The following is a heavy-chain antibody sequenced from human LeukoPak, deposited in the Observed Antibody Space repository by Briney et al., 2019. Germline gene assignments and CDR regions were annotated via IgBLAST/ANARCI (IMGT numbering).Heavy chain of an antibody. CDR2: ISSSGTTK. CDR1: GFTFSSYE. J-gene: IGHJ4*02. D-gene: IGHD5-24*01. Sequence: GGALRLSCTASGFTFSSYEMNWVRQAPGKGLEWVSYISSSGTTKYYADSVKGRFTISGDNAKNSLHLQMNSLRAEDTAVYYCAREGKPTDGYTGAFDNWGLGTLVTVSS. CDR3: AREGKPTDGYTGAFDN. V-gene: IGHV3-48*03.